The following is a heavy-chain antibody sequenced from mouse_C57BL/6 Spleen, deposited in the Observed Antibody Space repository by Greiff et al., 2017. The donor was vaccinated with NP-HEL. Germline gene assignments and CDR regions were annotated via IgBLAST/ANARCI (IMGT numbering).Heavy chain of an antibody. V-gene: IGHV1-66*01. J-gene: IGHJ2*01. D-gene: IGHD1-1*01. CDR1: GYSFTRYY. CDR3: ARITTVVAFDY. Sequence: QVQLQQSGPELVKPGASVKISCKASGYSFTRYYIHWVKQRPGQGLEWIGWIYPGSGNTKYNEKFKGKATLTADTSSSTAYMQLSSLTSEDSAVYYCARITTVVAFDYWGQGTTLTVSS. CDR2: IYPGSGNT.